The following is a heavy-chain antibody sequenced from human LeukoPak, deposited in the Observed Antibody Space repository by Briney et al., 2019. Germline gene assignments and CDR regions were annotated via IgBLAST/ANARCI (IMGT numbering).Heavy chain of an antibody. CDR1: GGTFTSYA. D-gene: IGHD6-19*01. J-gene: IGHJ6*03. CDR3: ARAPFSSGWYIPWGYMDV. CDR2: IIPIFGTA. Sequence: GASVKVSCKPSGGTFTSYAISWVRQAPGQGLEWMGGIIPIFGTANYAQKFQGRVTMATDTSTSTAYMELRSLRSVDTAVYYCARAPFSSGWYIPWGYMDVWGKGTTVTISS. V-gene: IGHV1-69*05.